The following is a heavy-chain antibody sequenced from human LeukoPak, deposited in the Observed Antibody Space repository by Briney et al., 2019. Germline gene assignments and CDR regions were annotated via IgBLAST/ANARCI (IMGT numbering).Heavy chain of an antibody. D-gene: IGHD4-17*01. V-gene: IGHV4-34*01. Sequence: KPSETLSLTCAVYGGSFSGYYWSWIRQPPGKGLEWIGEINHSGSTNYNPSLKSRVTISVDTSKNQFSLKLSSVTAADTAVYYCAGRSETTVTTSFDYWGQGTLVTVSS. CDR3: AGRSETTVTTSFDY. CDR2: INHSGST. CDR1: GGSFSGYY. J-gene: IGHJ4*02.